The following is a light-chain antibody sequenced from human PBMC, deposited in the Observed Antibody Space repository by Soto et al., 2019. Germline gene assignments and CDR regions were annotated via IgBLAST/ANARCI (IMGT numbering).Light chain of an antibody. Sequence: EVVMTQSPATLSVSPGERVTLSCRASKSVNSNLAWYQQKPGQPPRLLISGVSTRATGIPARFSGSGSGTEFTLTISSLQSEDFAVYFWQQYSERWTFGQGTKVEIK. V-gene: IGKV3-15*01. CDR3: QQYSERWT. J-gene: IGKJ1*01. CDR1: KSVNSN. CDR2: GVS.